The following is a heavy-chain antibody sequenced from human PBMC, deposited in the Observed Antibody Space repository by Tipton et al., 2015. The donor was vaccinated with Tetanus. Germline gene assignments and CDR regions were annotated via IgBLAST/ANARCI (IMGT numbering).Heavy chain of an antibody. V-gene: IGHV1-3*01. D-gene: IGHD1-7*01. CDR2: INAGNGNT. CDR1: GYTFTSYA. Sequence: QSGAEVKKPGASVKVSCKASGYTFTSYAIHWVRQAPGQRLEWMGWINAGNGNTKYSQKFQGRVTITSDTSASTGYMELSSLRSEDTAVYYCARGVTGTAAWFAPWGQGTLVTVSS. CDR3: ARGVTGTAAWFAP. J-gene: IGHJ5*02.